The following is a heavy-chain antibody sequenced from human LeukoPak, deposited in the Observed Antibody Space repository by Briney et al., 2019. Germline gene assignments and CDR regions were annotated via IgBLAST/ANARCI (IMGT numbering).Heavy chain of an antibody. Sequence: PGGSLRLSCAASGFTFSSYSMNWVRQAPGKGLEWVSSISSSSSYIYYADSVKGRFTISRDNAKNSLYLQMNSLGAEDTAVYYCARHRRTGHFDYWGQGTLVTVSS. CDR2: ISSSSSYI. J-gene: IGHJ4*02. CDR1: GFTFSSYS. D-gene: IGHD3-16*02. V-gene: IGHV3-21*01. CDR3: ARHRRTGHFDY.